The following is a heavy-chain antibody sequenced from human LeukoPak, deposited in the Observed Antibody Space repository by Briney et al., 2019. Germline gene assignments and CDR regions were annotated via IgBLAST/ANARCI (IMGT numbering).Heavy chain of an antibody. J-gene: IGHJ4*02. D-gene: IGHD3-3*01. Sequence: ASVKVSCKASGYTFTSYGISWVRQAPGQGLEWMGWISAYNGNTNYAQKLQGRVTMTTDTSTSTAYMELRSLRSDDTAVYYCARALYYDFWSGYSHWGQGTLVTVSS. CDR2: ISAYNGNT. CDR1: GYTFTSYG. V-gene: IGHV1-18*01. CDR3: ARALYYDFWSGYSH.